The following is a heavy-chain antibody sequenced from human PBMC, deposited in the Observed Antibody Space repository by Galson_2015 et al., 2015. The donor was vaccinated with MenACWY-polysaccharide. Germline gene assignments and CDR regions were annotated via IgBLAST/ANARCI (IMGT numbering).Heavy chain of an antibody. Sequence: LRLSCAASGFSFSSCAMHWVRQAPGKGLEWVAVISNDGSKKYHADSVKGRFTVSRDNSKNTLYLQMNSLRAEDTAVYYCALLSETYDDFWSGYYETKDYFDYWGQGTLVTVSS. V-gene: IGHV3-30*03. D-gene: IGHD3-3*01. CDR2: ISNDGSKK. CDR1: GFSFSSCA. CDR3: ALLSETYDDFWSGYYETKDYFDY. J-gene: IGHJ4*02.